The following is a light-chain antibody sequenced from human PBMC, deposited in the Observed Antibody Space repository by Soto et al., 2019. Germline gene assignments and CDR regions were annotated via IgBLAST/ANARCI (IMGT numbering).Light chain of an antibody. CDR2: AAS. CDR3: QQLHSYPYA. J-gene: IGKJ2*01. V-gene: IGKV1-9*01. CDR1: QGISFY. Sequence: DIQLTQSPSFVSASVGDRVTITCRASQGISFYLAWYQQKPGTTPKLLIYAASTLQSGFPSRFSGSGSGTEFTLTIRSLQPEDFATYFCQQLHSYPYAFGQGTKLEIK.